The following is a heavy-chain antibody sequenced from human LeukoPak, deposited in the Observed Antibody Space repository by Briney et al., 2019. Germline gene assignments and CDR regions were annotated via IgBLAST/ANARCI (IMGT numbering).Heavy chain of an antibody. Sequence: ASVKVSCKASGYTFTSYDINWVRQATGQGLEWMGWMNPNSGNTGYAQKFQGRVTMTRNTSISTAYMELSSLRSEDTAVYYCARGYQLLGSWLLDAFDIWGQGTMVTVSS. J-gene: IGHJ3*02. D-gene: IGHD2-2*01. V-gene: IGHV1-8*01. CDR3: ARGYQLLGSWLLDAFDI. CDR2: MNPNSGNT. CDR1: GYTFTSYD.